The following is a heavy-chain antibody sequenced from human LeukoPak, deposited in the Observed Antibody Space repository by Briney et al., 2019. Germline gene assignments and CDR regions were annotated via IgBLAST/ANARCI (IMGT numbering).Heavy chain of an antibody. CDR1: GDSVSSNSAA. V-gene: IGHV6-1*01. D-gene: IGHD4-23*01. J-gene: IGHJ2*01. Sequence: SQTLSLTCAISGDSVSSNSAAWNWIRQSPSRGLEWLRRTYYRSEWSNDYAVSVKSRIIINPDTSKNQFSLQLNSVTPEDTAVYFCARAVAGGRYFDLWGRGTLVTVSS. CDR2: TYYRSEWSN. CDR3: ARAVAGGRYFDL.